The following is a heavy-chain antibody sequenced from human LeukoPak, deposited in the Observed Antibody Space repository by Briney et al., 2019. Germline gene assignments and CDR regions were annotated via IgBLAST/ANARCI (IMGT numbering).Heavy chain of an antibody. Sequence: SETLSLTCTVSGGSISSGSYYWSWIRQPAGKGLEWIGRIYTSGSTNYNPSLKSRVTISVDTSKNQFSLKLSSVTAADTAVYYCASLKLGSKAYYFDYWGQGTLVTVSS. CDR1: GGSISSGSYY. CDR2: IYTSGST. CDR3: ASLKLGSKAYYFDY. D-gene: IGHD1-7*01. V-gene: IGHV4-61*02. J-gene: IGHJ4*02.